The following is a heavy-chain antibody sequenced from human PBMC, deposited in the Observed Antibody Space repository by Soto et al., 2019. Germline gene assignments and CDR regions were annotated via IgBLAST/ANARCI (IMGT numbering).Heavy chain of an antibody. V-gene: IGHV1-69*12. J-gene: IGHJ4*02. Sequence: QVQLVQSGAEVKKPGSSVKVSCKASGGTFSSYAISWVRQAPGQGLEWMGGIIPIFGTANYAQKFQGRVTITADESTSTGYRELSSLTSEDTAVYYCARGKPNSSGWSLPRPLDYRGQGTLVTVSS. CDR2: IIPIFGTA. CDR1: GGTFSSYA. CDR3: ARGKPNSSGWSLPRPLDY. D-gene: IGHD6-19*01.